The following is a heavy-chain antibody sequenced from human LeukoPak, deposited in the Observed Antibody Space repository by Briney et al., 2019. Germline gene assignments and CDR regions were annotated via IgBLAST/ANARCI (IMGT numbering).Heavy chain of an antibody. D-gene: IGHD3-9*01. CDR1: GFTFTNYA. V-gene: IGHV3-23*01. J-gene: IGHJ4*02. CDR3: AKWGDYDILTGYYDSDY. Sequence: PGPSLRPSCAASGFTFTNYAMSCVSQAPGKGLEWVSAIVGSGSNTYYADSVKGRFTISRDNPKKTLYLQMNSLRAEDTAVYYCAKWGDYDILTGYYDSDYWGQGTLVTVSS. CDR2: IVGSGSNT.